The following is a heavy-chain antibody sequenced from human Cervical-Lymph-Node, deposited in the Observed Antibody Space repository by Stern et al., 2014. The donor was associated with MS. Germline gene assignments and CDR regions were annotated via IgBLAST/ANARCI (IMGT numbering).Heavy chain of an antibody. J-gene: IGHJ4*02. CDR1: GFNFSTYG. CDR2: MSNDGSKK. V-gene: IGHV3-30*18. CDR3: AKICSSTTSNGVDY. D-gene: IGHD2-2*01. Sequence: MQLVESGGGVVQPGRSLRLSCAASGFNFSTYGMHWVRQVPGKGVEWVAIMSNDGSKKYYAASVKGRFTISRDNPKNTLYLQMNTLRPEDTAVYYCAKICSSTTSNGVDYWGQGTLVTVSS.